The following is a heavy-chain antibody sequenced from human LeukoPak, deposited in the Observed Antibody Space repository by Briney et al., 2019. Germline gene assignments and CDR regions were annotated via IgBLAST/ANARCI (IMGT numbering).Heavy chain of an antibody. CDR1: GFTFSSYA. CDR3: ARGDDYLWGTYRYSYFDY. Sequence: GGSLRLSCAASGFTFSSYAMHWVRQAPGKGLEWVAVISYDGSNKYYADSVKGRFTISRDNSKNTLYLQMNSLRAEDTAVYYCARGDDYLWGTYRYSYFDYWGQGTLVTVSS. CDR2: ISYDGSNK. J-gene: IGHJ4*02. D-gene: IGHD3-16*02. V-gene: IGHV3-30*04.